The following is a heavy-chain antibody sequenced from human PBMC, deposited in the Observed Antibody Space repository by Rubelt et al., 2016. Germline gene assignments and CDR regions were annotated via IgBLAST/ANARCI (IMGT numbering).Heavy chain of an antibody. Sequence: QLQLQESGPRLVKTSETLSLSCSVSGDSITNIRFCWGWIRQPPGKELDWIGSFCYGVATYYRPSLKSRVTISGDTSKNQVSLKLSSVTAADTALYYCARHQIIRDMTRGGWFDPWGQGTLVTVSS. CDR3: ARHQIIRDMTRGGWFDP. CDR2: FCYGVAT. J-gene: IGHJ5*02. V-gene: IGHV4-39*01. D-gene: IGHD4-11*01. CDR1: GDSITNIRFC.